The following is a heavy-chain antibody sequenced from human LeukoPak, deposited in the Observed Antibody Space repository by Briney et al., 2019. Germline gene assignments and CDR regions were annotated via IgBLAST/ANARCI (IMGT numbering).Heavy chain of an antibody. D-gene: IGHD2-2*01. CDR3: ARDRGATYCSSTSCYDGLWFDP. CDR1: GGSISSYY. V-gene: IGHV4-59*01. Sequence: SETLSLTCTVSGGSISSYYWSWIRQPPGKGLEWIGYIYYSGSTNYNPSLKSRVTISVDTSENQFSLKLSSVTAADTAVYYCARDRGATYCSSTSCYDGLWFDPWGQGTLVTVSS. J-gene: IGHJ5*02. CDR2: IYYSGST.